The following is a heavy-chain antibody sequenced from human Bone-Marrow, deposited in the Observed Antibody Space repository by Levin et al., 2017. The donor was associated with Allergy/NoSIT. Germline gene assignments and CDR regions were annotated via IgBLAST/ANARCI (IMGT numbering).Heavy chain of an antibody. V-gene: IGHV3-23*01. CDR2: ISGSVGIT. Sequence: LSLTCAASGFTFRNYAMNWVRQAPGKGLEWVSQISGSVGITHYADSAKGRFTISRDNSKNTLSLQMNSLRVEDTAVYYCAGYDTSAYHSPFHYWGQGTLVTVSS. D-gene: IGHD3-22*01. J-gene: IGHJ4*02. CDR3: AGYDTSAYHSPFHY. CDR1: GFTFRNYA.